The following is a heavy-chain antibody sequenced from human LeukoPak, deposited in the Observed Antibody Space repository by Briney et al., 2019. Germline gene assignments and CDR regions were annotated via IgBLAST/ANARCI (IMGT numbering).Heavy chain of an antibody. CDR1: GFTFSSYS. D-gene: IGHD3-16*01. Sequence: PGGSLRLSRAASGFTFSSYSMNWVRQAPGKGLEWVSSISSSSSYIYYADSVKGRFTISRDDAKNSLFLQMNSLRAEDTAVYYCARITGNLDYWGQGTLVTVSS. V-gene: IGHV3-21*01. J-gene: IGHJ4*02. CDR2: ISSSSSYI. CDR3: ARITGNLDY.